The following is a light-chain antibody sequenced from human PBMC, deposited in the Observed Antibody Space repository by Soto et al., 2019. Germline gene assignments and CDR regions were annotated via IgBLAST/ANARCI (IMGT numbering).Light chain of an antibody. CDR2: DAS. V-gene: IGKV3-11*01. CDR1: QSVSSY. CDR3: QQRSNWRYT. Sequence: EIVLTQSPATLSLSPGERATLSCRASQSVSSYLAWYQQKPGQAPRLLIYDASNRATGIPARFSGSGSGTDFTLTISSLEPEDFAVDYCQQRSNWRYTFCQGTKLEIK. J-gene: IGKJ2*01.